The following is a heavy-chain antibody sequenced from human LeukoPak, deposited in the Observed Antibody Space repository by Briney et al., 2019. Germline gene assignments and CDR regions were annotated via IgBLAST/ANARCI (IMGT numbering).Heavy chain of an antibody. J-gene: IGHJ5*02. CDR1: GFTFSSYS. CDR3: ARGYSSSWYGVFRGRDWFDP. CDR2: ISRSSSYI. V-gene: IGHV3-21*01. Sequence: GGSLRLSCAASGFTFSSYSMNWVRQAPGKGLEWVSSISRSSSYIYYADSVKGRFTISRDNAKNSLYLQMNSLRAEDTAVYYCARGYSSSWYGVFRGRDWFDPWGQGTLVTVSS. D-gene: IGHD6-13*01.